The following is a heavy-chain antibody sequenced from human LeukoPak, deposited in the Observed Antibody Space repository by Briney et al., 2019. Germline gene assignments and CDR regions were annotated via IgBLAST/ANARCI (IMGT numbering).Heavy chain of an antibody. Sequence: TPSETLSLTCAVYGGSFSGYYWSWIRQPPGKGLEWIGEINHSGSTNYNPSLKSRVTISVDTSKNQFSLKLSSVTAADTAVYYCARGYYYVSGSYSFFDYWGQGTLVTVSS. J-gene: IGHJ4*02. CDR2: INHSGST. V-gene: IGHV4-34*01. CDR1: GGSFSGYY. D-gene: IGHD3-10*01. CDR3: ARGYYYVSGSYSFFDY.